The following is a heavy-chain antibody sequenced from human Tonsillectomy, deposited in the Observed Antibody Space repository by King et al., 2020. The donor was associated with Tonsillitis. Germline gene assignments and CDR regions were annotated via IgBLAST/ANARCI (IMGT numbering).Heavy chain of an antibody. CDR2: IYHSGST. CDR1: GGSISSGGYS. J-gene: IGHJ4*02. V-gene: IGHV4-30-2*01. CDR3: ARAHGTTRDYYLDY. Sequence: QLQESGSGLVKPSQTLSLTCAVSGGSISSGGYSWSWIRQPQGKGLEWIGYIYHSGSTYYNPSLKSRLTISVDRSKNQFSLKLSFVTAADTAVYYCARAHGTTRDYYLDYWGQGTLVTVSS. D-gene: IGHD1-7*01.